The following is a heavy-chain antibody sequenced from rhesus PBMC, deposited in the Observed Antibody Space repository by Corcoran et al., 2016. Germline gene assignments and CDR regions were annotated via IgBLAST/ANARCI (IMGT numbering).Heavy chain of an antibody. D-gene: IGHD2-27*01. CDR1: GGSISGYS. Sequence: QVKLQQWGAGLVKPSETLSLTCAVYGGSISGYSWSWIRQPPGKRLEWIGNIDGNRSHTNSHPSLKKRVTMSKDTSKNQFSLKLSSVTAADTAVYYCARGFTAGTFDYWGQGVLVTVSS. CDR2: IDGNRSHT. V-gene: IGHV4-73*01. CDR3: ARGFTAGTFDY. J-gene: IGHJ4*01.